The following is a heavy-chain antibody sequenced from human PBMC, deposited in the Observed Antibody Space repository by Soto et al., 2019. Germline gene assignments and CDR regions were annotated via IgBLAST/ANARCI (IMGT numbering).Heavy chain of an antibody. V-gene: IGHV1-58*02. Sequence: ASVKVSCKASGFDFGSFGIQFLRQTRGRGLEWIGWSVVASGRTNYARQFQGRVAFSRDMSSTTAYMDLYDLKSDDTAVYFCSADHPNMHIGWPVWGQGTTVTLSS. CDR3: SADHPNMHIGWPV. D-gene: IGHD7-27*01. CDR2: SVVASGRT. CDR1: GFDFGSFG. J-gene: IGHJ6*02.